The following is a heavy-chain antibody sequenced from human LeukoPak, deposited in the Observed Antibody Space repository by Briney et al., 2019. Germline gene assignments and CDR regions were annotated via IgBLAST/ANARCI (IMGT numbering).Heavy chain of an antibody. CDR3: ARDNPNYDILTGYSIDDY. CDR2: INPNSSGT. J-gene: IGHJ4*02. Sequence: ASVKVSCKASGYTFTGYYMHWVRQAPGQGLEWMGWINPNSSGTNYAQKFQGRVTMTRDTSISTAYMELSRLRSDDTAVYYCARDNPNYDILTGYSIDDYWGQGTLVTVSS. D-gene: IGHD3-9*01. V-gene: IGHV1-2*02. CDR1: GYTFTGYY.